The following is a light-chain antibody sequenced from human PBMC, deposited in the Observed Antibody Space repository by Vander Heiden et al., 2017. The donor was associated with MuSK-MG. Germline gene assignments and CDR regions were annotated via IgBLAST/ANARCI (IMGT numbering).Light chain of an antibody. V-gene: IGKV4-1*01. CDR1: QSVLYSSNNKNY. CDR2: WAS. J-gene: IGKJ4*01. Sequence: DIVMTQSPDSLAVSLGERATINCKSSQSVLYSSNNKNYLAWYQQKPGQPPKLLIYWASTRESGVPDRFSGSGSGTDFTLTISSLQAEDVAVYYCQQYDSTPRLTFGGRTKVEIK. CDR3: QQYDSTPRLT.